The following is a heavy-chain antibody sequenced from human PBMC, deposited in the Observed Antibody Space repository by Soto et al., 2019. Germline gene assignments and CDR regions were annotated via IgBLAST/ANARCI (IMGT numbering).Heavy chain of an antibody. D-gene: IGHD4-4*01. CDR2: ISGSGGST. V-gene: IGHV3-23*01. CDR1: GFTFSSYA. J-gene: IGHJ4*02. CDR3: AKEWVLYSNYVPYFDY. Sequence: EVQLLESGGGLVQPGGSLRLSCAASGFTFSSYAMSWVRQAPGKGLEWVSAISGSGGSTYYADSVKGRFTISRDNSKNTLYLQMNSLRAEDTAVYYCAKEWVLYSNYVPYFDYWGQGTLVTVSS.